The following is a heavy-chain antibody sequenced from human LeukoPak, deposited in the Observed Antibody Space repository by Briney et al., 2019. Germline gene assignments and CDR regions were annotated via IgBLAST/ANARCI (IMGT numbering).Heavy chain of an antibody. J-gene: IGHJ2*01. CDR3: ARSPLSIWFGELSHWYFDL. V-gene: IGHV4-30-4*08. CDR2: IYYSGST. D-gene: IGHD3-10*01. CDR1: GGSISSYY. Sequence: PSETLSLTCTVSGGSISSYYWSWIRQPPGKGLEWIGYIYYSGSTYYNPSLKSRVTISVDTSKNQFSLKLSSVTAADTAVYYCARSPLSIWFGELSHWYFDLWGRGTLVTVSS.